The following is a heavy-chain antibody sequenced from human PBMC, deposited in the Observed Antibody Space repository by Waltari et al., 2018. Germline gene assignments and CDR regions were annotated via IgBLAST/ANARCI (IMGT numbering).Heavy chain of an antibody. J-gene: IGHJ5*02. CDR2: INPSGGST. CDR3: ARATYYDFWSGYYGARFDP. CDR1: GYTFTSYY. V-gene: IGHV1-46*01. Sequence: QVQLVQSGAEVKKPGASVKVSCKASGYTFTSYYMHWVRQAPGQGLEWMGIINPSGGSTSDAKKFQGRVTMTRDTSTSTVYMELSSLRSEDTAVYYCARATYYDFWSGYYGARFDPWGQGTLVTVSS. D-gene: IGHD3-3*01.